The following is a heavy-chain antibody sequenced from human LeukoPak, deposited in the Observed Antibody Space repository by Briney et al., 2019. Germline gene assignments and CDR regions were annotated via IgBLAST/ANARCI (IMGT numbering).Heavy chain of an antibody. V-gene: IGHV3-7*03. CDR2: INSDGSEG. CDR1: GFTFSGFW. J-gene: IGHJ3*01. D-gene: IGHD6-6*01. Sequence: GGSLRLSCAVSGFTFSGFWMSWSRQAPGKGLEWVASINSDGSEGYYADVVKGRFTISRDNAKTSLYLKINSLRDEDTAVYYCARSSYSSSSSVWGQGTMVTVSS. CDR3: ARSSYSSSSSV.